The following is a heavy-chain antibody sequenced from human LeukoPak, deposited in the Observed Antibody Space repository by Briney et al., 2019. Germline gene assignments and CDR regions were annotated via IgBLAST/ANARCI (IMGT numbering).Heavy chain of an antibody. CDR3: AGDRSYSGSSTHIDY. D-gene: IGHD1-26*01. CDR2: IIPIFGTA. Sequence: ASVKVSCKASGYTFTSYGISWVRQAPGQGLEWMGRIIPIFGTANYAQKFQGRVTITTDESTSTAYMELSSLRSEDTAVYYCAGDRSYSGSSTHIDYWGQGTLVTVSS. CDR1: GYTFTSYG. J-gene: IGHJ4*02. V-gene: IGHV1-69*05.